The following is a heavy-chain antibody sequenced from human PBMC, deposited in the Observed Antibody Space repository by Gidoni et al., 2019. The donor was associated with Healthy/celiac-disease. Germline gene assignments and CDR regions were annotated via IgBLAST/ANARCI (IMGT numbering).Heavy chain of an antibody. J-gene: IGHJ4*02. CDR3: AKEWQRGISFLDY. CDR1: GFTFSSYG. D-gene: IGHD6-25*01. V-gene: IGHV3-30*18. CDR2: ISYDGSNK. Sequence: QVQLVESGGGVVQPGRSLRLSCAASGFTFSSYGMHWVRQAPGKGLEWVAVISYDGSNKYYADSVKGRFTISRDNSKNTLYLQMNSLRAEDTAVYYCAKEWQRGISFLDYWGQGTLVTVSS.